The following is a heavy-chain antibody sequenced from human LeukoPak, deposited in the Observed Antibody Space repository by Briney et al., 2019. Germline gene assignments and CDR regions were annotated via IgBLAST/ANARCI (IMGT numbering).Heavy chain of an antibody. CDR2: IYYSGSP. Sequence: SETLSLTCTVSGGSISNYYWSWIRQPAGKGLEWIASIYYSGSPYFNPSLMRRVTISIDTSKNQFSLKLSSVTAADTAVYFCATLGYCGGGNCYSTLDYWGQGTLVTVSS. D-gene: IGHD2-15*01. CDR3: ATLGYCGGGNCYSTLDY. CDR1: GGSISNYY. J-gene: IGHJ4*02. V-gene: IGHV4-59*05.